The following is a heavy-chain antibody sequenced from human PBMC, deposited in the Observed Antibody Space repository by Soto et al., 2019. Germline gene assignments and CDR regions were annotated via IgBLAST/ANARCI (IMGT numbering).Heavy chain of an antibody. V-gene: IGHV3-21*01. CDR3: ARSYYYDSSDFRPFDI. J-gene: IGHJ3*02. CDR2: ISTGSDYI. CDR1: GFSFSAYS. D-gene: IGHD3-22*01. Sequence: QLVESGGGLVKPGGSLRLSCAASGFSFSAYSMIWVRQAPGKGLEWVSAISTGSDYIFYADSVKGRFTISRDNAKNSVYLQMDSLRAEDTAVYYCARSYYYDSSDFRPFDIWGQGTMVTVSS.